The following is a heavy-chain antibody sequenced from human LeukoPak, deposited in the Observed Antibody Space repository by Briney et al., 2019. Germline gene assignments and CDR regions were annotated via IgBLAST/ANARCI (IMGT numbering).Heavy chain of an antibody. Sequence: GASVKVSCKASGYTFSHYVIAWVRQAPGQGLGWMGWISVYNGNTFYAQNLQGRVTMTTDTSTSTAYMELRSLRSDDTAVYYCARSGPKDWALDYWGRGALVTVSS. CDR2: ISVYNGNT. CDR3: ARSGPKDWALDY. D-gene: IGHD2-21*01. CDR1: GYTFSHYV. V-gene: IGHV1-18*01. J-gene: IGHJ4*02.